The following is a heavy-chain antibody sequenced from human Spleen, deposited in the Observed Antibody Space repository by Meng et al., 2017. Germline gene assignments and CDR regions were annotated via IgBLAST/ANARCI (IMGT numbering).Heavy chain of an antibody. D-gene: IGHD6-13*01. CDR3: AKDIVSSSWYYFDY. CDR1: GFTFDDYA. Sequence: GGSLRLSCAASGFTFDDYAMHWVRQAPGKGLEWVSLISWDGGSTYYADSVKGRFTISRDNAKNSLYLQMNSLRTEDTALYYCAKDIVSSSWYYFDYWGQGTQVTVSS. J-gene: IGHJ4*02. CDR2: ISWDGGST. V-gene: IGHV3-43D*04.